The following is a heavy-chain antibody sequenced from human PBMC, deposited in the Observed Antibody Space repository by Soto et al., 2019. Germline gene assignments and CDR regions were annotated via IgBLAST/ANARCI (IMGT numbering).Heavy chain of an antibody. J-gene: IGHJ4*01. V-gene: IGHV4-59*01. Sequence: SETLSRTWAVAAGSISTYSWSWIRQPPEKGLEWSGYIYYSGGGNYNPSLKGRITISLYTSKNQCSLKLSSVTASTPAVSYGARGLSGSGTTFDYWGPGIL. CDR2: IYYSGGG. CDR1: AGSISTYS. D-gene: IGHD3-10*01. CDR3: ARGLSGSGTTFDY.